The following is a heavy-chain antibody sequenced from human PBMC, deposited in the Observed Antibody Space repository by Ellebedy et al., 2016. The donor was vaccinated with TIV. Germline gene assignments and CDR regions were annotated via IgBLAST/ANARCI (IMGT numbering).Heavy chain of an antibody. CDR2: ISWNSGSI. J-gene: IGHJ4*02. D-gene: IGHD3-22*01. Sequence: SLKISXAASGFSFDDYAMHWVRQAPGKGLEWVSGISWNSGSIGYADSVKGRFTISRDNAKNSLYLQMNSLRAEDTALYYCAEDRDDSSGYFSQFDYWGQGTLVTVSS. CDR1: GFSFDDYA. V-gene: IGHV3-9*01. CDR3: AEDRDDSSGYFSQFDY.